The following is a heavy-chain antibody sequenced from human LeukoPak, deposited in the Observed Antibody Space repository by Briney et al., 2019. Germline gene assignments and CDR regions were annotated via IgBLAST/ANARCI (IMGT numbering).Heavy chain of an antibody. D-gene: IGHD6-13*01. J-gene: IGHJ4*02. CDR2: IYPGDSDT. V-gene: IGHV5-51*01. CDR3: ARQPAAAGRIDY. CDR1: GYIFTSYW. Sequence: SGESLKISCKVSGYIFTSYWIGWVRQMPGKGLEWMGIIYPGDSDTRYSPSFQGQVTISADKSISTAYLQWSSLKASDTAMYYCARQPAAAGRIDYWGQGTLVTVSS.